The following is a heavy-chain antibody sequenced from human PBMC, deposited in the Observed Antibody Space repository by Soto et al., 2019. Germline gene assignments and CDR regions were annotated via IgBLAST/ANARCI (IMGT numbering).Heavy chain of an antibody. CDR3: AKGGGSARDFDY. CDR2: TSYDGNNK. Sequence: PGGSLRLSCTGSGFTFGNYGMHWVRQAPGKGLEWVGSTSYDGNNKYYADSLKGRFTISRDNSKKMVYLQMTSLGPEDTAAYYCAKGGGSARDFDYWGQGALVTVSS. CDR1: GFTFGNYG. D-gene: IGHD1-26*01. J-gene: IGHJ4*02. V-gene: IGHV3-30*18.